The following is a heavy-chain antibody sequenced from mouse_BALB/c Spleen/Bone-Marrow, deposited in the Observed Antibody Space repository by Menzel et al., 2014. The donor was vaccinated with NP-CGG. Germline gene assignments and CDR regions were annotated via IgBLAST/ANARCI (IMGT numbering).Heavy chain of an antibody. Sequence: EVMLVESGGGLVQPGGSLRLSCAASGFTFTDYYMSWVRQPPGKALEWLGFIRNKANGYTTYYSASVKGRFTISRDNSQSILYLQMNTLRAEDSATYYCARDENVGIYWYFDVWGAGTTVTVSS. CDR2: IRNKANGYTT. J-gene: IGHJ1*01. CDR1: GFTFTDYY. CDR3: ARDENVGIYWYFDV. V-gene: IGHV7-3*02.